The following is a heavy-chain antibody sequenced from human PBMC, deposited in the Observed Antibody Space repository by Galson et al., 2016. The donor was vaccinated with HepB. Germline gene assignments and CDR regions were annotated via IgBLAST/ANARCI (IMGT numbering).Heavy chain of an antibody. J-gene: IGHJ4*02. Sequence: SLRLSCAASGFIFSSYGMYWVRQAPGKGLEWVALISNDGSTKDYADSVKGRFTISRDNSKNTLYLQMNSLRAEDTAVYYCARGTSGYTRSLDYWGQGTLVTVSS. V-gene: IGHV3-30*03. D-gene: IGHD3-22*01. CDR1: GFIFSSYG. CDR2: ISNDGSTK. CDR3: ARGTSGYTRSLDY.